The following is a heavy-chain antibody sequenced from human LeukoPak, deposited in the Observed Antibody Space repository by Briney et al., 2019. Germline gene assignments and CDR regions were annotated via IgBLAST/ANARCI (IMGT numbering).Heavy chain of an antibody. CDR3: ARRPDDY. CDR2: IYHSGST. D-gene: IGHD1-14*01. V-gene: IGHV4-38-2*01. CDR1: GYSISSGYY. J-gene: IGHJ4*02. Sequence: SETLSLTCVVSGYSISSGYYWGWIRQPPGKGLEWIRSIYHSGSTYYNPSLKSRVTISVDTSKNQFSLKLSSVTAADTAVYYCARRPDDYWGQGTLVTVSS.